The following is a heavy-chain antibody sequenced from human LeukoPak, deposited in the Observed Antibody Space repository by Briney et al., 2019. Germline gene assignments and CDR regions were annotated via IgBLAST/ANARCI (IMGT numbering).Heavy chain of an antibody. CDR3: AKIPGVRSGFDY. V-gene: IGHV3-23*01. CDR2: ISGGGGYT. Sequence: PGGSLRLSCAASGFTFSSYAMSWVRQAPGKGLEWVSSISGGGGYTYYADSVKGRFTISRDNSKNTLYLQMNSLRAEDTAVYYCAKIPGVRSGFDYWGQGTLVTVSS. D-gene: IGHD3-10*01. CDR1: GFTFSSYA. J-gene: IGHJ4*02.